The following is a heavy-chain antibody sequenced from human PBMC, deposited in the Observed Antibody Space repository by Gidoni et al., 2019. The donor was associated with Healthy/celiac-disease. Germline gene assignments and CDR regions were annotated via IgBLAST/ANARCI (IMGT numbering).Heavy chain of an antibody. J-gene: IGHJ3*02. CDR3: ASPSYCTNGVCYTHAFDI. CDR1: GYSFTSYW. CDR2: IYPGDSDT. Sequence: EVQLVQSGAEVKKPGESLKISCKGSGYSFTSYWIGWVRQMPGKGLEGMGIIYPGDSDTRYSPSFQGQVTISADKSISTAYLQWSSLKASDTAMYYCASPSYCTNGVCYTHAFDIWGQGTMVTVSS. D-gene: IGHD2-8*01. V-gene: IGHV5-51*01.